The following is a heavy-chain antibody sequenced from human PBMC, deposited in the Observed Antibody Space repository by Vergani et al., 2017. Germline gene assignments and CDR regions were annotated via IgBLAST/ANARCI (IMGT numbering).Heavy chain of an antibody. D-gene: IGHD6-19*01. CDR3: ASDTHSGQRADR. CDR2: IYYSGST. J-gene: IGHJ5*02. CDR1: GGSISSYY. Sequence: QLHLQESGPGLVKPSETLSLTCTVSGGSISSYYWSWIRQPPGKGLEWIGYIYYSGSTNYNPSLKSRVTISVDTSKNQFSLKLSSVTAADTAVYYCASDTHSGQRADRWGQGILVTVTS. V-gene: IGHV4-59*01.